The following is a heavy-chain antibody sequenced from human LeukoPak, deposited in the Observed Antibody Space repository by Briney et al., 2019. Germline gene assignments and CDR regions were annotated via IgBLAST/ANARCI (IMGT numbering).Heavy chain of an antibody. V-gene: IGHV4-39*01. CDR1: GGSISSSSSY. CDR2: IYHSGST. J-gene: IGHJ4*02. CDR3: ARIRPASRSSGRGPSDY. Sequence: PSETLSLTCTVSGGSISSSSSYWGWIRQPPGKGLEWIGSIYHSGSTSYNPSLMSRVTISADTSKNQFSLKLSSVTAADTAVYYCARIRPASRSSGRGPSDYWGQGTLVTVSS. D-gene: IGHD6-19*01.